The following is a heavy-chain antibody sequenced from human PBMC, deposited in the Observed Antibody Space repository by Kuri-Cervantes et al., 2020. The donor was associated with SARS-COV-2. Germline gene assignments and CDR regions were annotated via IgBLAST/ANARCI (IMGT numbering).Heavy chain of an antibody. CDR3: AKDPVAGTWGDNFDY. D-gene: IGHD6-19*01. V-gene: IGHV3-23*01. J-gene: IGHJ4*02. CDR1: GFTFSSYA. CDR2: ISGSGGST. Sequence: GESLKISCAASGFTFSSYAMHWVRQAPGKGLEWVSAISGSGGSTYYADSVKGRFTISRDNSKNTLYLQMNSLRAEDTAVYYCAKDPVAGTWGDNFDYWGQGTLVTVSS.